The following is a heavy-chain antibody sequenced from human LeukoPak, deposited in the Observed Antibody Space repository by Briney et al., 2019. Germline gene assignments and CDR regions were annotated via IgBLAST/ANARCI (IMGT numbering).Heavy chain of an antibody. D-gene: IGHD6-19*01. Sequence: PGGSLRLSCAASGFTFSSYSMNWVRQAPGKGLEWVSSISSSSYIYYADSVKGRFTISRDNAKNSLYLQMNSLRAEDTAVYYCARAVAGTLAFDYWGQGTLVTVSS. CDR2: ISSSSYI. CDR3: ARAVAGTLAFDY. CDR1: GFTFSSYS. V-gene: IGHV3-21*01. J-gene: IGHJ4*02.